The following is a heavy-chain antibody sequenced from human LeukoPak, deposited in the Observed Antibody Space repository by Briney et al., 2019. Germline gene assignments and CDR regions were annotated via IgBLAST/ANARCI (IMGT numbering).Heavy chain of an antibody. CDR2: ISSSSSYI. CDR1: GFTFSSYS. D-gene: IGHD3-10*01. V-gene: IGHV3-21*01. Sequence: GGSLRLLCAASGFTFSSYSMNWVRQAPGKGLEWVSSISSSSSYIYYADSVKGRFTIYRDNAKNSLYLQMNSLRAEDMAVYYCEREGRVGFNEAFVIWGQGTMVTVSS. CDR3: EREGRVGFNEAFVI. J-gene: IGHJ3*02.